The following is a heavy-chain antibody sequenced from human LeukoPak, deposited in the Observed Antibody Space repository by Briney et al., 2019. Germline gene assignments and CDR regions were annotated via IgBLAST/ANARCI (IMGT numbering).Heavy chain of an antibody. D-gene: IGHD4-17*01. CDR1: GYSINSGYW. CDR3: VRHFTVTTDYFDY. J-gene: IGHJ4*02. V-gene: IGHV4-38-2*01. Sequence: SETLSLTCAVSGYSINSGYWWGWARQPPGKGLEWIGSIFHSGSTNYNPSLKSRVTISLDTSKNHFSLRLSSVTAADTAVYYCVRHFTVTTDYFDYWGQGALVTVSS. CDR2: IFHSGST.